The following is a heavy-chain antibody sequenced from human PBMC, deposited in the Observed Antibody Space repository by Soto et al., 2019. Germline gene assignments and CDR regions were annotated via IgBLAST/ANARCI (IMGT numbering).Heavy chain of an antibody. CDR1: GFTFSTYA. Sequence: EVQLLESGGGLVQPGGSLRLSCAASGFTFSTYAMSWVRQPPGTGLEWVSIVSDGGSDAFYADSVKGRFAISRDNSKNTLYLQMNSLTAEDTAVYYCAKHFVNGEVDYWGQGTPVTVSS. V-gene: IGHV3-23*01. J-gene: IGHJ4*02. CDR3: AKHFVNGEVDY. D-gene: IGHD3-10*01. CDR2: VSDGGSDA.